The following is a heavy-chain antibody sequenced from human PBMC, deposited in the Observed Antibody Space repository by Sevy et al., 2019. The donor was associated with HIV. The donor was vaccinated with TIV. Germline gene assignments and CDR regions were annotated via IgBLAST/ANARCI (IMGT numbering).Heavy chain of an antibody. CDR1: GFTFSSYG. Sequence: GGSLRLSCAASGFTFSSYGMHWVRQAPGKGLEWVAVICYDGSNKYYEDSVKGRFTISRDNSKNTLYLQMNSLRAEDTAVYYCARDLRGKGDFQHWGQGTLVTVSS. J-gene: IGHJ1*01. D-gene: IGHD3-16*01. V-gene: IGHV3-33*01. CDR3: ARDLRGKGDFQH. CDR2: ICYDGSNK.